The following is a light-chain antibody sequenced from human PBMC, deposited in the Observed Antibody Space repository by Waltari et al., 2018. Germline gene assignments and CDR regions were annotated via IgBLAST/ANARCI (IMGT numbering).Light chain of an antibody. CDR2: KAS. CDR3: QQYNSYPMYT. Sequence: DIQMTQSPSTLSASVGDRVTITCRASQSISSWLAWYQQKPGKAPKLLIYKASSLESGVPSRFSGSGSGTEFTLTICSLQPDDFATYYCQQYNSYPMYTFGQGTKLEIK. CDR1: QSISSW. V-gene: IGKV1-5*03. J-gene: IGKJ2*01.